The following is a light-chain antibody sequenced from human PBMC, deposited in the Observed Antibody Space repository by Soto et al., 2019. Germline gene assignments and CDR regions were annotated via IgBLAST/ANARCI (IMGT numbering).Light chain of an antibody. CDR2: DVT. Sequence: SVLTRPRSVSGSPGQSVTISCTGTSSGVGGYNYVSWYQQHPGRAPKLMIYDVTKRPSGVPDRFSGSKSGNTASLTISGLQAEDEADYYCCSCADTYTLLYVFGTGTKVTVL. V-gene: IGLV2-11*01. CDR3: CSCADTYTLLYV. J-gene: IGLJ1*01. CDR1: SSGVGGYNY.